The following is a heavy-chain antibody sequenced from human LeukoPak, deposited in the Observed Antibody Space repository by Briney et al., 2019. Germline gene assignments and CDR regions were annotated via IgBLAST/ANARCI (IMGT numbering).Heavy chain of an antibody. D-gene: IGHD1-26*01. V-gene: IGHV3-23*01. CDR3: ARGGRIVGPDY. CDR1: GFTFSSYA. Sequence: GGSLRLSCAASGFTFSSYAMSWVRQAPGKGLEWVSAISGSGGSTYYADSVKGRFTISRDNAKNSLYLQMNSLRAEDTAVYYCARGGRIVGPDYWGQGTLVTVSS. J-gene: IGHJ4*02. CDR2: ISGSGGST.